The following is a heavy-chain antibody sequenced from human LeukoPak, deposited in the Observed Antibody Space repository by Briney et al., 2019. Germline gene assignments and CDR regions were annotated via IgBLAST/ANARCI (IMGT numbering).Heavy chain of an antibody. J-gene: IGHJ6*03. V-gene: IGHV4-59*01. CDR1: GGSLSSYC. CDR3: ARVGRPTTYYDFWSGYPHYMDA. CDR2: VYYSGST. Sequence: SETLSLTCTVSGGSLSSYCWSWLRQPPGKGLEWIGYVYYSGSTNYNPSLTSRVTISVYTSQHQFSLKLGSVTAADTAVYYCARVGRPTTYYDFWSGYPHYMDAWGKGTTVTVSS. D-gene: IGHD3-3*01.